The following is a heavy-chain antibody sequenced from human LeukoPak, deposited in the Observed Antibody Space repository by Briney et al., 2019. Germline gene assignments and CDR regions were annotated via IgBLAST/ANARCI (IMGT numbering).Heavy chain of an antibody. CDR1: GFTFSSYS. CDR2: IYYSGST. CDR3: ARDRGRKDGYKY. J-gene: IGHJ4*02. D-gene: IGHD5-24*01. Sequence: GSLRLSCAASGFTFSSYSMNWVRQAPGKGLEWIGSIYYSGSTYYNPSLKSRVTISVDTSKNQFSLKLSSVTAADTAVYYCARDRGRKDGYKYWGQGTLVTVSS. V-gene: IGHV4-39*07.